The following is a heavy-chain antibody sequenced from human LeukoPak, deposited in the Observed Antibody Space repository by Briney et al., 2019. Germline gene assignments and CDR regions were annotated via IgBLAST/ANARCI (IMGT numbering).Heavy chain of an antibody. CDR2: IKQDGSEK. J-gene: IGHJ4*02. Sequence: GGSLRLSCAASGFTFSNYWMSWVRQAPGKGQEWVANIKQDGSEKYYVDSVKGRFTISRDNAKNSLYLQMNSLRAEDTAVYYCARDSPDSDFDYWGQGTLVTVSS. V-gene: IGHV3-7*01. CDR1: GFTFSNYW. CDR3: ARDSPDSDFDY.